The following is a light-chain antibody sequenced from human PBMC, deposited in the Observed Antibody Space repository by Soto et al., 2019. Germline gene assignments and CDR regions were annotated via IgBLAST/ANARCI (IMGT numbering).Light chain of an antibody. CDR3: LQHNTYPLS. CDR1: QAISHY. J-gene: IGKJ4*01. CDR2: GAS. Sequence: DIQMTQSPSPMSASVGDRVTITCRASQAISHYLAWFHQRPGKVPKRLIYGASTLQSGVPSRFSGSGSGTEFTLTISSLQPEDFGTYYCLQHNTYPLSFGGGTKVE. V-gene: IGKV1-17*03.